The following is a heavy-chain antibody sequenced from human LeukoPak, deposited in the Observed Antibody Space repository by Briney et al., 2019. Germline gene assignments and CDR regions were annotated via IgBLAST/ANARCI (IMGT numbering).Heavy chain of an antibody. J-gene: IGHJ6*02. CDR2: ISDSGGST. Sequence: VQPGGSLRLSCAASGFTFSTYVMNWVRQAPGKGLEWVSTISDSGGSTYYADSVKGRFTISRDNSKSTLYLQMNSLRAEDTAVYYCGRYYAMDVWGQGTSVTVSS. CDR1: GFTFSTYV. V-gene: IGHV3-23*01. CDR3: GRYYAMDV.